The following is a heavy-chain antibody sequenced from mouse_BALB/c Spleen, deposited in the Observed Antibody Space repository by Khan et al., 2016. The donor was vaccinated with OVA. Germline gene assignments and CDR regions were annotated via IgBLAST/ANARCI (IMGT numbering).Heavy chain of an antibody. CDR3: ATSYYYGYYFDY. J-gene: IGHJ2*01. CDR2: ISGDSNTI. CDR1: GFTFSSYG. Sequence: EVQLVESGGGLVQPGGSRKLSCVASGFTFSSYGMHWVRQAPEKGLEWVAYISGDSNTIYYADTVKGRFTISRDNPKNTLFLQMTSLMSEDTAIYYCATSYYYGYYFDYWGPGTTLTVSS. V-gene: IGHV5-17*02. D-gene: IGHD1-1*01.